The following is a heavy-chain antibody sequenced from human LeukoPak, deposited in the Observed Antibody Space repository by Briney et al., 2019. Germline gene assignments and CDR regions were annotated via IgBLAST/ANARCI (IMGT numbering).Heavy chain of an antibody. CDR3: ARRRGGHSFDY. V-gene: IGHV5-51*01. CDR1: GYSFNNYW. J-gene: IGHJ4*02. D-gene: IGHD2-15*01. CDR2: IYPGDSDT. Sequence: GESLKVSCKGSGYSFNNYWIGWVRQIPGKGLEWMGIIYPGDSDTRYSPSFQGQVTISADKSIRTAYLQWSSLKASDTAMYYCARRRGGHSFDYWGQGTLVTVSS.